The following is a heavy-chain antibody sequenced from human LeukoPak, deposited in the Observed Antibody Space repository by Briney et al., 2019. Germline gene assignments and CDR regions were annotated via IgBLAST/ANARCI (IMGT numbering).Heavy chain of an antibody. CDR1: GGSISNYY. D-gene: IGHD3-22*01. Sequence: PSETLSPTCTVSGGSISNYYWSWIRQPPGKELEWIGYIYHSGSTNFNPSLKSRVTISVDTSKNQFSLELSSVTAADTAVYYCARNADDSSSYPYFDYWGQGTLVAVSS. CDR3: ARNADDSSSYPYFDY. CDR2: IYHSGST. V-gene: IGHV4-59*01. J-gene: IGHJ4*02.